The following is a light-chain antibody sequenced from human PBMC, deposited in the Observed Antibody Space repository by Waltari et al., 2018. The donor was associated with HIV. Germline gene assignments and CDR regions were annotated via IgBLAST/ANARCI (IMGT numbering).Light chain of an antibody. Sequence: QSVLTQPHSASGTTGQRVIISCSGSNYNVGSDVLHWYQQLPGTAPKLLIYRDNERPSGVPDRFSGSKSGASASLAISDLQSEDEAEYYCAAWDARLNEYLFGTGTKVTVL. CDR1: NYNVGSDV. J-gene: IGLJ1*01. CDR2: RDN. CDR3: AAWDARLNEYL. V-gene: IGLV1-44*01.